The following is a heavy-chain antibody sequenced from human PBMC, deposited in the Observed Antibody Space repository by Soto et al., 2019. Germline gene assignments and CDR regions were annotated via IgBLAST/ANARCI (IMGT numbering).Heavy chain of an antibody. J-gene: IGHJ6*02. CDR2: IYYSGST. Sequence: SETLSLTCTVSGGSISSSSYYWGWIRQPPGKGLEWIGSIYYSGSTYYNPSLKSRVTISVDTSKNQFSLKLSSVTAADTAVYYCARRGRGSSGYYYYYYYGMDVWGQGTTVTVSS. CDR1: GGSISSSSYY. V-gene: IGHV4-39*01. CDR3: ARRGRGSSGYYYYYYYGMDV. D-gene: IGHD3-22*01.